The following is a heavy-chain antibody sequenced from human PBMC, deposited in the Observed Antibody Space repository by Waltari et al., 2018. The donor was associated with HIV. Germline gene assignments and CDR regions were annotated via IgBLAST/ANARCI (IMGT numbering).Heavy chain of an antibody. V-gene: IGHV3-7*01. Sequence: EVQLVESGGGLVQPGGSLRLSCAADGFTFSSYWMSWVRQVPGKGLEWVANIKQDGSGKYYVDSMKGRFTISRDNAKNSLYLQINSLRAEDTAVYYCAVRSPARRLNWFDPWGQGTLVIVSS. CDR1: GFTFSSYW. D-gene: IGHD2-8*01. CDR3: AVRSPARRLNWFDP. J-gene: IGHJ5*02. CDR2: IKQDGSGK.